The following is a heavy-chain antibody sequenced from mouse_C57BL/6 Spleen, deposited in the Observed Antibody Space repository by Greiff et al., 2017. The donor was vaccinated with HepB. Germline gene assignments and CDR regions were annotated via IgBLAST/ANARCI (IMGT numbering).Heavy chain of an antibody. CDR1: GYTFTSYG. V-gene: IGHV1-81*01. D-gene: IGHD2-3*01. CDR2: IYPRSGNT. J-gene: IGHJ3*01. Sequence: QVHVKQSGAELARPGASVKLSCKASGYTFTSYGISWVKQRTGQGLEWIGEIYPRSGNTYYNEKFKGKATLTADKSSSTAYMELRSLTSEDSAVYFCARYGGLLRFAYWGQGTLVTVSA. CDR3: ARYGGLLRFAY.